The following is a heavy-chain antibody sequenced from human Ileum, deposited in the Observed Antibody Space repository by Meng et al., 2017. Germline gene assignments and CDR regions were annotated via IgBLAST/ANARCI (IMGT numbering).Heavy chain of an antibody. V-gene: IGHV4-34*01. CDR1: GGSFCGYY. CDR3: ARFRGQTVVPAVPHGYYFDY. Sequence: RQQQWGAGLLKPSETLSLTCAVYGGSFCGYYWSWIRQPPGKGLEWIGEINHSGSTNYNPSLKSRVTISVDTSKNQFSLKLSSVTAADTAVYYCARFRGQTVVPAVPHGYYFDYWGQGTLVTVSS. D-gene: IGHD2-2*01. CDR2: INHSGST. J-gene: IGHJ4*02.